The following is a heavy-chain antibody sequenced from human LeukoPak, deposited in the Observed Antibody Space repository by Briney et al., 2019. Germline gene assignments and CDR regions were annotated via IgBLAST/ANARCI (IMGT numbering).Heavy chain of an antibody. CDR1: GGSFSGYY. CDR3: ARGPMRGWFDP. J-gene: IGHJ5*02. V-gene: IGHV4-34*01. Sequence: KPSETLSLTCAVYGGSFSGYYWSWIRQPPGKGLEWIGEINHSGSTNYNPSLKSRVTISVGTSKNQFPLKLSSVTAADTAVYYCARGPMRGWFDPWGQGTLVTVSS. CDR2: INHSGST.